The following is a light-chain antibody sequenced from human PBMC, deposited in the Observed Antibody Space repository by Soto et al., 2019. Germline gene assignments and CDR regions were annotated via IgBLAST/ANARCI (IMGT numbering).Light chain of an antibody. J-gene: IGLJ1*01. Sequence: LTQPASVSGSPGQSTTISCTGTSSDVGDYNYVSWYQQHPGKAPKLMIYDVSNRPSGVSNRFSGSKSGNTASLTISGLQAEDEADYYCSSYTSTSNYVFGTGTKVTVL. V-gene: IGLV2-14*01. CDR2: DVS. CDR3: SSYTSTSNYV. CDR1: SSDVGDYNY.